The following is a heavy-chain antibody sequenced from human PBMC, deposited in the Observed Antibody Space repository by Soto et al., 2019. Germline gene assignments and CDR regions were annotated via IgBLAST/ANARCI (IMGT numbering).Heavy chain of an antibody. CDR2: IIPIFGTA. D-gene: IGHD6-6*01. CDR3: ARGLSSSSVFYYYGMDV. CDR1: GGTFSSYS. V-gene: IGHV1-69*13. J-gene: IGHJ6*02. Sequence: SVKGSCKASGGTFSSYSISWVRQAPGQGLEWMGGIIPIFGTANYAQKFQGRVTITADESTSTAYMELRSLRSEDTAVYYCARGLSSSSVFYYYGMDVWGQGTTVTVSS.